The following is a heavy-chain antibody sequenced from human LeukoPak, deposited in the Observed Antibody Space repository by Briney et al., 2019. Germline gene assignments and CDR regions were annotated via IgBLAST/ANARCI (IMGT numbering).Heavy chain of an antibody. CDR3: AKGRGSTSIYDY. V-gene: IGHV3-23*01. CDR1: GFPFSSNG. CDR2: ISDSGGST. D-gene: IGHD2-2*01. J-gene: IGHJ4*02. Sequence: GXLRLSWAASGFPFSSNGIRWVRQAPGKGLEGVSFISDSGGSTYYADSVKGRFAISRDNSKNTLYLQMNSLRDEDTAAYYCAKGRGSTSIYDYWGQGTLVTVSS.